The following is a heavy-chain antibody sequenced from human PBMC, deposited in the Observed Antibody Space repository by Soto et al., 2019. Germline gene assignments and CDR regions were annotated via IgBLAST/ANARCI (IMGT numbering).Heavy chain of an antibody. CDR3: ERNGDYGYFDY. CDR2: IYYSGST. Sequence: SETLSLTCTVSGGSISSGGYYWSWIRQHPGKGLEWIGYIYYSGSTYYNPSLKSRVTISVDTSKNQFSLKLSSVTAADTAVYYCERNGDYGYFDYWGQGTLVTVSS. D-gene: IGHD4-17*01. CDR1: GGSISSGGYY. V-gene: IGHV4-31*03. J-gene: IGHJ4*02.